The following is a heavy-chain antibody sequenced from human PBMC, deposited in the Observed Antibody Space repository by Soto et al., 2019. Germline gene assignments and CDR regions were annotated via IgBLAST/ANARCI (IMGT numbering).Heavy chain of an antibody. D-gene: IGHD5-18*01. V-gene: IGHV3-7*05. CDR2: INEDGTEA. Sequence: VQLVESGGGLVQPGGSLRLSCAVSGFPFSRFWMTWVRQAPGKGLEWLGNINEDGTEAHYVGSVMGRFTIARDNAEKSLYLQMNSLRAEDTAVYYCARDSPGYGAYEIWGQGTTVIVSS. CDR1: GFPFSRFW. J-gene: IGHJ3*02. CDR3: ARDSPGYGAYEI.